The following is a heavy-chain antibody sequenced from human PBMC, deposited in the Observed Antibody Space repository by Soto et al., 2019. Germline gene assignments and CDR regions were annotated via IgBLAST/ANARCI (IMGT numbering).Heavy chain of an antibody. J-gene: IGHJ4*02. D-gene: IGHD1-26*01. CDR1: GGTFSSYA. CDR3: ARGSPVGATVDY. V-gene: IGHV1-69*12. Sequence: QVQLVQSGAEVKKPGSSVKVSCKASGGTFSSYAISWVRQAPGQGLEWMGGIIPIFGTANYAQKFQGRVRVNADEFTGTAYLELGSLGSEGKAVYYCARGSPVGATVDYWGQGTLVTVSS. CDR2: IIPIFGTA.